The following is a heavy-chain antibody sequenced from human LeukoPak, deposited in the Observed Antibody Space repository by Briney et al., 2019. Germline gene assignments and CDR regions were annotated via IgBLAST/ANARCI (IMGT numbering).Heavy chain of an antibody. V-gene: IGHV4-59*12. Sequence: SVTLSLTSTSPIGSINYYFWTWIRDSPEKGLEWVGHIHYSGNTNYTASLWSRVTSSVDTSKKQFSLNINTVTAADTAVYYCARLSRPGGTTWYFDYWGQGTLVIVSS. CDR2: IHYSGNT. CDR1: IGSINYYF. J-gene: IGHJ4*02. CDR3: ARLSRPGGTTWYFDY. D-gene: IGHD2-2*01.